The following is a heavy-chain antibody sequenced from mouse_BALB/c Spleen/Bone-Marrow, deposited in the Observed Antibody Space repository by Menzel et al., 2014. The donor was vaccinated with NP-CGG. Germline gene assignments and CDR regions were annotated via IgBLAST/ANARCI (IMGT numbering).Heavy chain of an antibody. D-gene: IGHD1-1*01. CDR2: ISYTGST. Sequence: EVMLVESGPSLVKPSQTLSLTCSVTGGSITSGYWNWIRKFPGNKFEYMGYISYTGSTYYNPSLQSRISITRDTSKNQYYLQLNSVTTEDTATYYCARDYGSSFDYWGQGTTLTVSS. V-gene: IGHV3-8*02. CDR3: ARDYGSSFDY. J-gene: IGHJ2*01. CDR1: GGSITSGY.